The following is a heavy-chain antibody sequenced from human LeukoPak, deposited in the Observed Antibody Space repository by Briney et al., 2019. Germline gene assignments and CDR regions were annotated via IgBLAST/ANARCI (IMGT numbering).Heavy chain of an antibody. J-gene: IGHJ6*02. V-gene: IGHV3-30-3*01. CDR3: ARGDFWSGSSGNYYYGMDV. CDR2: ISYDGSNK. Sequence: GRSLRLSCAASGFTFSSYAMHWVRQAPGKGLEWVAVISYDGSNKYYADSVKGRFTISRDNSKSTLYLQMNSLRAEDTAVYYCARGDFWSGSSGNYYYGMDVWGQGTTVTVSS. D-gene: IGHD3-3*01. CDR1: GFTFSSYA.